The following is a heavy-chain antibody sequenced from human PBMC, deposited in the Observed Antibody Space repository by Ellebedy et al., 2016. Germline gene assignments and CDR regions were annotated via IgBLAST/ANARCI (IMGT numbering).Heavy chain of an antibody. CDR3: ARWAEWGLLPKFDS. J-gene: IGHJ4*02. CDR1: AFTFGDYG. D-gene: IGHD1-26*01. CDR2: IRSKPYGGTT. Sequence: GGSLRLXXTASAFTFGDYGMSWFRQAPGKGLEWVGFIRSKPYGGTTDYAASVKGRFTISRDDSQSIAYLQMNSLKTEDTAVYYCARWAEWGLLPKFDSWGQGTLVTVS. V-gene: IGHV3-49*03.